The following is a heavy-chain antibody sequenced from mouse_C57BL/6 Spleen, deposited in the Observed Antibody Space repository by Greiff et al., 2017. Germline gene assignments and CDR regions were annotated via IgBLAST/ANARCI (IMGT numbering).Heavy chain of an antibody. Sequence: EVQGVESGGGLVQPGGSLSLSCAASGFTFTDYYMSWVRQPPGKALEWLGFIRNKANGYTTEYSASVKGRFTISRDNSQSILYLQMNALSAEDSATYDCARYAYYFSWYVDVWGPGTRVTVSS. D-gene: IGHD1-1*01. CDR3: ARYAYYFSWYVDV. CDR2: IRNKANGYTT. CDR1: GFTFTDYY. V-gene: IGHV7-3*01. J-gene: IGHJ1*01.